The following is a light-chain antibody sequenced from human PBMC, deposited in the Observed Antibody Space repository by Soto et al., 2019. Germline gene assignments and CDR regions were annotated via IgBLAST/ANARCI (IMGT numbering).Light chain of an antibody. CDR1: QSVTYN. Sequence: EIVMTQSPATLSVSPGETATLSCRASQSVTYNLAWYQQKPGQGPRLLIYGAFTRATGIPARFSGSGSGTEFTLTLSSLPSEDFAVYYCQQYKNWPPLTFGGGTKVEIK. CDR3: QQYKNWPPLT. J-gene: IGKJ4*01. CDR2: GAF. V-gene: IGKV3-15*01.